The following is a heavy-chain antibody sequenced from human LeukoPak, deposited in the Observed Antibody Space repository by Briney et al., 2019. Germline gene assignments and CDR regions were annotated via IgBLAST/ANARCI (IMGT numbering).Heavy chain of an antibody. CDR1: GYTFTGYY. D-gene: IGHD5-12*01. CDR2: INPNSGDT. CDR3: ARDSGLGYSGYDLAW. V-gene: IGHV1-2*02. J-gene: IGHJ4*02. Sequence: ASVNVFCKASGYTFTGYYMSWVRQAPGQGLEWMGWINPNSGDTNYAQKFQGRVTMTRDTSIRTAYMELSRLRSDDTAVYYCARDSGLGYSGYDLAWWGQGTLVTVSS.